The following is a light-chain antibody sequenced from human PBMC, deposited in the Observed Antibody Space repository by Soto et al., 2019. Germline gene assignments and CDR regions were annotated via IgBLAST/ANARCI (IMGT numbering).Light chain of an antibody. Sequence: EIVLTQSPGTLSLSVGERATLSCRALQSVSSGYLAWFQQKHGQAPRLLIYGASNRATGIPDRFSGSGSWTVFTLTISRLEPQDFAVYYCQQYGSLSWTFGQGTKVDIK. V-gene: IGKV3-20*01. CDR1: QSVSSGY. CDR2: GAS. J-gene: IGKJ1*01. CDR3: QQYGSLSWT.